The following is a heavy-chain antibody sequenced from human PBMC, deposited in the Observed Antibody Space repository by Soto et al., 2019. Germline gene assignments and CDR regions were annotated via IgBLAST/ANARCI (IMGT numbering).Heavy chain of an antibody. D-gene: IGHD3-22*01. CDR2: MYNSGST. V-gene: IGHV4-59*11. CDR1: GASISSHY. J-gene: IGHJ4*02. Sequence: ASETLSLTCTVSGASISSHYWSWIRQPPGKGLEWIGYMYNSGSTNYNPSLKSRVTISVDTSKNQFSLRLRSVTAADTAVYYCARGGYYDSSGDLDYWSQGTLVTVSS. CDR3: ARGGYYDSSGDLDY.